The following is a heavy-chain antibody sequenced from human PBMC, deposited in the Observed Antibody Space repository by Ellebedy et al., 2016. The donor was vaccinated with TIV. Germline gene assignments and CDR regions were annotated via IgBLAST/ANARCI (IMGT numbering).Heavy chain of an antibody. Sequence: MPSETLSLTCTVSGGSISNYYWSWIRQPPGKGLEWIGYIYHNGGTIYNPSLKSRVSISVDSSKKEVSVRLTSMTAADTAVYYCARGGRQHGESPMFDYWGQGILVSVSS. CDR2: IYHNGGT. CDR3: ARGGRQHGESPMFDY. V-gene: IGHV4-59*08. J-gene: IGHJ4*02. CDR1: GGSISNYY. D-gene: IGHD4-17*01.